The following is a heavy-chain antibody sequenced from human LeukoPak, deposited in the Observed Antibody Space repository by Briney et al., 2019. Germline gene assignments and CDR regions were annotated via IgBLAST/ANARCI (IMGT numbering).Heavy chain of an antibody. CDR3: AKEIMNYGILTGYYYYFDY. CDR1: GFTFSSYG. V-gene: IGHV3-30*18. D-gene: IGHD3-9*01. Sequence: GGSLRLSCAASGFTFSSYGMHWVRQAPGKGLEWVAVISYDGSNKYYADSVKGRFTISRDNSKNTLYLQMNSLRAEDTAVYYCAKEIMNYGILTGYYYYFDYWGQGTLVTVSS. J-gene: IGHJ4*02. CDR2: ISYDGSNK.